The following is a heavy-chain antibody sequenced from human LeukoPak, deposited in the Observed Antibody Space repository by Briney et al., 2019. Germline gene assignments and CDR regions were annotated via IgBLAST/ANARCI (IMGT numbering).Heavy chain of an antibody. CDR3: ANRGVIDFLTGYYYYIDY. CDR1: GFTFSSYA. V-gene: IGHV3-23*01. D-gene: IGHD3-9*01. CDR2: ISGSGGST. J-gene: IGHJ4*02. Sequence: PGGSLRLSCAASGFTFSSYAMSWVRQAPGKGLEWVSTISGSGGSTYYADSVKGRFTISRDNSKNTLYLQMNSLRPEDTAVYFCANRGVIDFLTGYYYYIDYWGQGTLVIVSS.